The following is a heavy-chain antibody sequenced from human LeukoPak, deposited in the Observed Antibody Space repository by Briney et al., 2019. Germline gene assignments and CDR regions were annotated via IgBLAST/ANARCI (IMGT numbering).Heavy chain of an antibody. CDR1: GFTVSSNY. J-gene: IGHJ4*02. CDR2: IYSGGST. D-gene: IGHD3-22*01. V-gene: IGHV3-66*02. Sequence: GGSLRLSCAASGFTVSSNYMSWVRQAPGKGLEWVSVIYSGGSTYYADSVKGRFTISRDNSKNTLYLQMNSLRAEDTAVYYCAGSPRRWLLLSFFDYWGQGTLVTVSS. CDR3: AGSPRRWLLLSFFDY.